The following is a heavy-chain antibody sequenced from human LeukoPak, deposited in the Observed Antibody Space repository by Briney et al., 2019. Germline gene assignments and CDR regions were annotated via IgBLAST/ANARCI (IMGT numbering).Heavy chain of an antibody. D-gene: IGHD3-22*01. Sequence: SETLSLTCTVSGGSISSYYWSWIRQPPGKGLEWIGYIYYSGSTNYNPSLKSRVTISVKTSKNQFSLKLSSVTAADTAVYYCARVTGYMIEDYFDYWGRGTLVTVSS. CDR1: GGSISSYY. J-gene: IGHJ4*02. CDR2: IYYSGST. CDR3: ARVTGYMIEDYFDY. V-gene: IGHV4-59*01.